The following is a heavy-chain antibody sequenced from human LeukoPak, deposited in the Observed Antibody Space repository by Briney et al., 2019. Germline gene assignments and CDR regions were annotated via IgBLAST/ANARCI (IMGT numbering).Heavy chain of an antibody. D-gene: IGHD3-22*01. Sequence: SETLSLTCTVSGGSISSYYWSWIRQPPGKGLEWIGYIYYSGSTNYNPSLKSRVTISVKTSKNQFSLKLSSVTAADTAVYYCARVTGYMIEDYFDYWGRGTLVTVSS. CDR1: GGSISSYY. J-gene: IGHJ4*02. CDR2: IYYSGST. CDR3: ARVTGYMIEDYFDY. V-gene: IGHV4-59*01.